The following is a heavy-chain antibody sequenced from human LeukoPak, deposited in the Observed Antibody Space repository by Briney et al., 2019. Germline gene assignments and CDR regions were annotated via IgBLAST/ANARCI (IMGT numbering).Heavy chain of an antibody. J-gene: IGHJ4*02. Sequence: GGSLRLSCAASGFTFSDYAMNWVRQAPGKGLEWVSGISGTGSGTYYADSVKGRFTISRDNSKNTVSLQMNSLSAEDTAVYYCAKRIALYGANFDYWGQGILVSVSS. D-gene: IGHD4/OR15-4a*01. CDR3: AKRIALYGANFDY. CDR2: ISGTGSGT. CDR1: GFTFSDYA. V-gene: IGHV3-23*01.